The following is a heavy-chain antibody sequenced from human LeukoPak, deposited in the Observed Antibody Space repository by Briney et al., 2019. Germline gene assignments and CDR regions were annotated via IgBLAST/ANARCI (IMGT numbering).Heavy chain of an antibody. Sequence: GESLKISCKASGYTFTGDWIGWVRQMPGKGLEWMGIIYPGDSDTRYSPSFQGQVTISADKSISTAYLQWSSLKASDTAMYYCARRGSSTWYYFDYWGQGTLVTVSS. CDR3: ARRGSSTWYYFDY. CDR1: GYTFTGDW. J-gene: IGHJ4*02. V-gene: IGHV5-51*01. CDR2: IYPGDSDT. D-gene: IGHD6-13*01.